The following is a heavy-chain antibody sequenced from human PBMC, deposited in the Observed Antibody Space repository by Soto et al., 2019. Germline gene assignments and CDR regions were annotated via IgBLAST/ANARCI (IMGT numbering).Heavy chain of an antibody. V-gene: IGHV3-21*01. CDR1: GFTFSSYS. CDR3: ARQLGQTDEFDI. D-gene: IGHD5-18*01. CDR2: ISSSSSYI. J-gene: IGHJ3*02. Sequence: GGSLRLSCAASGFTFSSYSMNWVRQAPGKGLEWVSSISSSSSYIYYADSVKGRFTISRDNAKNSLYLQMNSPRAEDTAVYYCARQLGQTDEFDILGQGTIVSFS.